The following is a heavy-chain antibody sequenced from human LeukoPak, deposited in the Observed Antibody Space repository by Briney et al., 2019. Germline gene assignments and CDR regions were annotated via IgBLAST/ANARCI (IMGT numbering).Heavy chain of an antibody. D-gene: IGHD3-22*01. Sequence: SETLSLTCTVSGGSISSGSYYWSWIRQPAGKGLEWIGRIYTSGSTNYNPSLKSRVTISVDTSKNQFSLELSSVTAADTAVYYCARSSGYYYGYYYYYYMDVWGKGTTVTVSS. CDR2: IYTSGST. J-gene: IGHJ6*03. CDR1: GGSISSGSYY. V-gene: IGHV4-61*02. CDR3: ARSSGYYYGYYYYYYMDV.